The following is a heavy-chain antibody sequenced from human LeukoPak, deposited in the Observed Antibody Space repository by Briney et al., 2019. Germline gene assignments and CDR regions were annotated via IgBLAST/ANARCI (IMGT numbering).Heavy chain of an antibody. Sequence: PSETLSLTCTVSGGSISSYYWNWIRQSAGKGLEWIGCIYANGGTNYNPSLRSRVSMSVDTSKNQFSLKLTSVTAADTAIYYCARDFTRNSYAVAEFFHPWGQGTLVSVSS. CDR3: ARDFTRNSYAVAEFFHP. D-gene: IGHD5-18*01. CDR1: GGSISSYY. V-gene: IGHV4-4*07. J-gene: IGHJ1*01. CDR2: IYANGGT.